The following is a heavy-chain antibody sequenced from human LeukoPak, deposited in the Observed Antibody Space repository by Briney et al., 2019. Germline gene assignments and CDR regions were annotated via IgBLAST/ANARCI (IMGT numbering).Heavy chain of an antibody. Sequence: GRSLRLSCAASGFTFSSYAMHWVRRAPGKGLEWVAVISYDGSNKYYADSVKGRFTISRDNAKNSLYLQLNSLRAEDTAVYYCARRRGSYSFDHWGQGTLVTVSS. V-gene: IGHV3-30-3*01. D-gene: IGHD1-26*01. CDR3: ARRRGSYSFDH. J-gene: IGHJ4*02. CDR2: ISYDGSNK. CDR1: GFTFSSYA.